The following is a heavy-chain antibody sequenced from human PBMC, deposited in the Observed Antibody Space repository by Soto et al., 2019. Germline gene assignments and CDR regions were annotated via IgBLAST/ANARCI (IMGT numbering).Heavy chain of an antibody. Sequence: QVQLVQSGAEVKKPGSSVKVSCKASGGTFSSYAITWVRQAPGQGLEWMGGIIPIFGTADYAQNFQGRVTINADESTSTAYMELSSLRSEDTAVYYCARYRYCSGGSCYYYNGMDVWGQGTTVTVSS. CDR3: ARYRYCSGGSCYYYNGMDV. CDR1: GGTFSSYA. CDR2: IIPIFGTA. V-gene: IGHV1-69*12. D-gene: IGHD2-15*01. J-gene: IGHJ6*02.